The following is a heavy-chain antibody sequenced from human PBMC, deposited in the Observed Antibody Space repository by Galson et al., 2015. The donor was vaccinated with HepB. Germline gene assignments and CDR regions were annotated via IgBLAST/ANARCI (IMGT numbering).Heavy chain of an antibody. V-gene: IGHV3-48*01. D-gene: IGHD3-3*01. J-gene: IGHJ6*02. CDR1: GFTFSDYS. CDR3: ARDFWSGYYYYGMDV. Sequence: SLRLSCAASGFTFSDYSMNWVRQAPGKGLEWVSYISSSSSTKYYADSVKGRFTISRDKAKNSLYLQMNSLRAEDTAVYYCARDFWSGYYYYGMDVWGQGTTVTVSS. CDR2: ISSSSSTK.